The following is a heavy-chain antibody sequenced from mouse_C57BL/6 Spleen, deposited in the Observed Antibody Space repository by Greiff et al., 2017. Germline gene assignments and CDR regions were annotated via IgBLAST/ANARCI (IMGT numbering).Heavy chain of an antibody. CDR1: GYTFTDYY. CDR3: ARDDYSYAMDY. V-gene: IGHV1-77*01. CDR2: IGPGSGST. Sequence: LVEPGASVKISCKASGYTFTDYYINWVKQRPGQGLEWIGKIGPGSGSTYYNEKFKGKATLTADKSSSTAYMQLSSLTSEDTAIYYCARDDYSYAMDYWGQGTSVTVSS. D-gene: IGHD2-4*01. J-gene: IGHJ4*01.